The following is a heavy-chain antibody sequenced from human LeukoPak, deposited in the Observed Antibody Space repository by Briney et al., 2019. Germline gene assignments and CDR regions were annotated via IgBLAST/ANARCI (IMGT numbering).Heavy chain of an antibody. CDR1: GYTFTSYD. Sequence: ASVTVSCKASGYTFTSYDINWVRQATGQGLEWMGWMNPNSGNTGYAQKFQGRVTMPSNTHIRTPYMALSSLRSEHTDVHYCARGVLGYCSSPSCYLPLGYWGQGTLVTVSS. D-gene: IGHD2-2*01. V-gene: IGHV1-8*01. J-gene: IGHJ4*02. CDR2: MNPNSGNT. CDR3: ARGVLGYCSSPSCYLPLGY.